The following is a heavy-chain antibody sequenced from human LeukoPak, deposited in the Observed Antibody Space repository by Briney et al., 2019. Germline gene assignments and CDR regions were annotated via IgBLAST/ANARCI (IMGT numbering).Heavy chain of an antibody. D-gene: IGHD3-3*01. CDR3: ARAPLRFGVSYYGMDV. J-gene: IGHJ6*02. CDR2: INPNSGGT. V-gene: IGHV1-2*02. Sequence: ASVKVSCKASGYTFTGYYVHWVRQAPGQGLEWMGWINPNSGGTNYAQKFQGRVTMTRDTSISTAYMELSRLRSDDTAVYYCARAPLRFGVSYYGMDVWGQGTTVTVSS. CDR1: GYTFTGYY.